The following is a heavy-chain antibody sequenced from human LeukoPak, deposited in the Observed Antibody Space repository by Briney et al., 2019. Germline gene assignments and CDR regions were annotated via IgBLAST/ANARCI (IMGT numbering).Heavy chain of an antibody. Sequence: GGSLRLSCAASGFTFSDYYMNWFRQAPGKGLEWVSYISASSSYTNYADSVKGRFTISRDNAKNSLYLQMNSLRAEDTAVYYCARDLPLVRGALDYWGQGTLVTVSS. D-gene: IGHD3-10*01. CDR2: ISASSSYT. CDR3: ARDLPLVRGALDY. CDR1: GFTFSDYY. V-gene: IGHV3-11*06. J-gene: IGHJ4*02.